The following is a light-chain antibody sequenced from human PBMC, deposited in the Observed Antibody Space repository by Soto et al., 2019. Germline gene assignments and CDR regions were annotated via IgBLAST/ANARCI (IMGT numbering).Light chain of an antibody. V-gene: IGKV2-28*01. CDR3: LQPLQTPYT. Sequence: DFVMTQSPLSLPVTPGEPASISCRSSQSLLYGAGYMYVDWYLQKPGQPPKLLIFLGSNRASGVPDRFSGSVSGTDFTLKISRVETEDVGVYYCLQPLQTPYTFGQGTKLEIK. J-gene: IGKJ2*01. CDR1: QSLLYGAGYMY. CDR2: LGS.